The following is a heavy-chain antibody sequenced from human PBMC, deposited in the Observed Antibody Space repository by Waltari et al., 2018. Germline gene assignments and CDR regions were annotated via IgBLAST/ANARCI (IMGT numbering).Heavy chain of an antibody. V-gene: IGHV4-39*01. CDR2: ISYSGAT. D-gene: IGHD6-13*01. CDR3: ATYVGASVGTAAFDV. Sequence: QLHLQESGPGLVKPSETLSLTCSVSGGSITRNLHYWGWIRQPPGKGLEWTGPISYSGATYNSPSLKSRVTISVDTSKNQFSLKLSSVTAADTAVYYCATYVGASVGTAAFDVWGQGTMVTVSS. CDR1: GGSITRNLHY. J-gene: IGHJ3*01.